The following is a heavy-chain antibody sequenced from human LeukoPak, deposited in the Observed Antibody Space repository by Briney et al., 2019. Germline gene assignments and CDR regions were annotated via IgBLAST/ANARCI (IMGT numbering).Heavy chain of an antibody. J-gene: IGHJ4*02. Sequence: KVSCXASGYTFTGYYMHWVRQAPGQGLEWMGRINPNSGGTNYAQKFQGRVTMTRDTSTSTVYMELSSLRSEDTAVYYCAWSGYYTEYYFDYWGQGTLVTVSS. V-gene: IGHV1-2*06. CDR1: GYTFTGYY. CDR2: INPNSGGT. D-gene: IGHD3-3*01. CDR3: AWSGYYTEYYFDY.